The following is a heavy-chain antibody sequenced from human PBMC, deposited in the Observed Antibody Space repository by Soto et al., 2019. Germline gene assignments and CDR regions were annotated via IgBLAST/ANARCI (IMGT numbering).Heavy chain of an antibody. CDR2: IRSKANSYAT. D-gene: IGHD6-13*01. CDR1: GFTFSGSA. V-gene: IGHV3-73*01. Sequence: PGGSLRLSCAASGFTFSGSAMHWVRQASGKGLEWVGRIRSKANSYATAYAASVKGRFTISRDDSKNTAYLQMNSLKTEDTAVYYCTGGGSSSWYEVYYMDVWGKGTTVTVSS. CDR3: TGGGSSSWYEVYYMDV. J-gene: IGHJ6*03.